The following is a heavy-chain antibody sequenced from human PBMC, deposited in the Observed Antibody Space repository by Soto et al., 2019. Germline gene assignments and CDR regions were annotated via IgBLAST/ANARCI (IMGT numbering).Heavy chain of an antibody. CDR2: ITTAATRNI. J-gene: IGHJ6*02. CDR3: ARDDPIFGAIPRMDI. CDR1: GFPFSSYT. D-gene: IGHD3-3*01. Sequence: EVQLVESGGSLVNPGGSLRLSCSASGFPFSSYTMYWVRQAPGKGLEWVSSITTAATRNIFYADSVKGRFTISRDNANNILYLQMNNVRVEDTAVYYCARDDPIFGAIPRMDIWGQGTTVTVPS. V-gene: IGHV3-21*02.